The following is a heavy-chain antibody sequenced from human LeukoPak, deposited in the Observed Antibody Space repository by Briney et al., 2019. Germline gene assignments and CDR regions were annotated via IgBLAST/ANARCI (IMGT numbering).Heavy chain of an antibody. CDR2: IKRDGSEK. CDR1: VFTFRSYW. J-gene: IGHJ4*02. D-gene: IGHD6-19*01. V-gene: IGHV3-7*01. Sequence: GGFLRLSCAASVFTFRSYWMAWVRQAPGRGLEWVANIKRDGSEKYYVDSVKGRFTIPIDNAKNSLYMQMNSLRVEDTAVYYCARSVAGFDYWGQGILVTVSS. CDR3: ARSVAGFDY.